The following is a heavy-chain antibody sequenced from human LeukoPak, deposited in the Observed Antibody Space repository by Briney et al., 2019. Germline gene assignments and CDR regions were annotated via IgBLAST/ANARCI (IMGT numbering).Heavy chain of an antibody. J-gene: IGHJ4*02. Sequence: ASVKVSCKASGYTFTGYYMHWVRQAPGQGLEWMGRINPNSGGTNYAQKFQGRVTMTRDTSISTAYMELSRLRSDDTAVYYCARVLRHFDWLFRRSYFDYWGQGTLVTVSS. CDR2: INPNSGGT. CDR3: ARVLRHFDWLFRRSYFDY. V-gene: IGHV1-2*06. D-gene: IGHD3-9*01. CDR1: GYTFTGYY.